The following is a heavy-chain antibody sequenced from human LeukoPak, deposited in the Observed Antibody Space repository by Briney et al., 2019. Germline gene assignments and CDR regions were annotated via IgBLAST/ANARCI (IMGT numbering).Heavy chain of an antibody. J-gene: IGHJ4*02. CDR1: GFTFSSYG. V-gene: IGHV3-30*02. Sequence: GGSLRLSCAASGFTFSSYGMHWVRQAPGKGLEWVAFIRYDGSNKYYADSVKGRFTISRDNSKNTLYLQMNSLRAEDTAVYYCAKEEPPRVRGVNTPFDYWGQGTLVAVSS. CDR3: AKEEPPRVRGVNTPFDY. D-gene: IGHD3-10*01. CDR2: IRYDGSNK.